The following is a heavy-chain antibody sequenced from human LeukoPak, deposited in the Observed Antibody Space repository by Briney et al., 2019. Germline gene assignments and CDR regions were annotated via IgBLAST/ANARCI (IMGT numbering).Heavy chain of an antibody. J-gene: IGHJ4*02. D-gene: IGHD2-2*01. V-gene: IGHV1-8*03. CDR2: MNPNSGNT. Sequence: ASVKVSCKASGYTFTSYDINWVRQATGQGLEWMGWMNPNSGNTGYAQKFQGRVTITRNTSISTAYMELSSLRSEDTAVYYCASTPYCSSTSCEYYFDYWGQGTLVTVSS. CDR3: ASTPYCSSTSCEYYFDY. CDR1: GYTFTSYD.